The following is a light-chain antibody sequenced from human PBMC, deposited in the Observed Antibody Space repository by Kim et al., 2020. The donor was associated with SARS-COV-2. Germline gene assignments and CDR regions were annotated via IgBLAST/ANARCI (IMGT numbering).Light chain of an antibody. V-gene: IGKV3-15*01. CDR1: QSVSGN. J-gene: IGKJ5*01. CDR2: DAS. Sequence: VSPGERVTLSCRASQSVSGNLAWYQQKPGQVPRLLIYDASTRATGIPARFSGSGSGTEFTLTISSLQSEDFAVYSCQQYDNWLITFGQGTRLEIK. CDR3: QQYDNWLIT.